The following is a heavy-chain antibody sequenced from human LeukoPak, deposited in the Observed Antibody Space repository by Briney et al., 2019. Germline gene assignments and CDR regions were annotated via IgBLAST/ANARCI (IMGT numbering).Heavy chain of an antibody. D-gene: IGHD2-15*01. J-gene: IGHJ6*02. Sequence: SETLSLTCTVSGGSISSSSYYWGWIRQPPGKGLEWIGSIYYSGSTYYNPSLKSRVTISVDTSKNQFSLKLSSVTAADTAVYYCARVIVGDCSGGSCYGGGYYYYGMDVWGQGTTVTVSS. CDR1: GGSISSSSYY. CDR3: ARVIVGDCSGGSCYGGGYYYYGMDV. V-gene: IGHV4-39*01. CDR2: IYYSGST.